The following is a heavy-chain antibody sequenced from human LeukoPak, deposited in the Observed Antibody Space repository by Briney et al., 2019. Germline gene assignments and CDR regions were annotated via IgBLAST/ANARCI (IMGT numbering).Heavy chain of an antibody. V-gene: IGHV3-43*01. CDR2: ISWDGTT. Sequence: GGSLRLSCAASGFIFEDYTMHWARQAPGKTLEWVSLISWDGTTYYADSVKGRFTISRDNSKDSLSLQMDTLRSEDTAFYYCVKDLSYESSGSFFDFWGQGTLVTVS. D-gene: IGHD3-22*01. J-gene: IGHJ4*02. CDR3: VKDLSYESSGSFFDF. CDR1: GFIFEDYT.